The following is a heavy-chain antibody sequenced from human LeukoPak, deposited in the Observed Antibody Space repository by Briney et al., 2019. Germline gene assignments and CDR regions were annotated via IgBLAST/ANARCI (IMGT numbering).Heavy chain of an antibody. D-gene: IGHD1-26*01. V-gene: IGHV1-69*04. CDR3: ARGGSQNWFDP. CDR2: IIPILGIA. Sequence: WASVKVSCKASGGTFSSYAISWVRQAPGQGLEWMGRIIPILGIANYAQKFQGRVTITADKSTSTAYMELSSLRSEDTAVYYCARGGSQNWFDPWGQGTLVTVSS. CDR1: GGTFSSYA. J-gene: IGHJ5*02.